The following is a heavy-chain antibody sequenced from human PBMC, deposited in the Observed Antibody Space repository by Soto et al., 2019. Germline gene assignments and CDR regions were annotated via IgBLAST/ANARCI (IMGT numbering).Heavy chain of an antibody. D-gene: IGHD4-17*01. CDR1: GFTFSSYD. Sequence: EVQLVESGGGLVQPGGSLRLSCAASGFTFSSYDMHWVRQATGKGLEWVSAIGTAGDTYYPGSVKGRFTISRENAKNSLYLQINSLRAGDTAVYYCARAPHQGDYPPYYYYYGMDVWGQGTTVTVSS. CDR3: ARAPHQGDYPPYYYYYGMDV. V-gene: IGHV3-13*04. J-gene: IGHJ6*02. CDR2: IGTAGDT.